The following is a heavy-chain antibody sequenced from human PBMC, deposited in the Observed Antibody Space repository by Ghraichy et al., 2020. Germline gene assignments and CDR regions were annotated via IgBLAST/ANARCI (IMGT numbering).Heavy chain of an antibody. J-gene: IGHJ6*02. CDR3: AKGIAAGTTTISYFYNGLDV. Sequence: GGSLRLSCEASGFTFSSYAMSWVRPTPGKGLEWVSGISGSGDSTYYADSVKGRFTISRDNSKNTLYLQMNSLRAEDTAVYYCAKGIAAGTTTISYFYNGLDVWGHGTTVTVSS. CDR2: ISGSGDST. D-gene: IGHD6-13*01. CDR1: GFTFSSYA. V-gene: IGHV3-23*01.